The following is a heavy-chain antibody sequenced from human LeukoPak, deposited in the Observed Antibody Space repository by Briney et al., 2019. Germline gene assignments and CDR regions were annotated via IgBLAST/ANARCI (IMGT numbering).Heavy chain of an antibody. J-gene: IGHJ4*02. CDR2: INLDGSEK. CDR3: ARLAAGDTRGLDS. CDR1: GFTFSTYW. D-gene: IGHD6-13*01. Sequence: GGSLRLSCTASGFTFSTYWMLWVRQAPGKGLEWVANINLDGSEKYYVDSVKGRFSISRDNAKNSLYLQTNSLRAEDTAVYYCARLAAGDTRGLDSWGQGTLVTVSS. V-gene: IGHV3-7*02.